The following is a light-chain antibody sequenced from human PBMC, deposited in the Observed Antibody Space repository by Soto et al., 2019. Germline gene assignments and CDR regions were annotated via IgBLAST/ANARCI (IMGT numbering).Light chain of an antibody. CDR2: LGS. Sequence: DIVLTQSPLSLPVTPGEPASITCRSSQSLLYSNGYNYLDWYLQKPGQSPQLRIYLGSNRASGVPERFSGSGSGTDFTLKNSSVQAEDRGVYYCMPPLLTPWKLGQGTKVEIK. CDR3: MPPLLTPWK. J-gene: IGKJ1*01. V-gene: IGKV2-28*01. CDR1: QSLLYSNGYNY.